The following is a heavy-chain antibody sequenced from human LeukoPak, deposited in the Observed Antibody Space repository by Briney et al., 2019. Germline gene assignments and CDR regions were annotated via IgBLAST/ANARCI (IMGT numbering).Heavy chain of an antibody. Sequence: GGSLRLSCAASGFTFSSYAMSWVRQAPGKGLEWVSAISGSGGSTYYADSVKGRFTISRDNSKNTLYLQMNSLRAEDTAVYYCARRHIGSGWSYFDYWGQGTLVTVSS. V-gene: IGHV3-23*01. CDR2: ISGSGGST. J-gene: IGHJ4*02. CDR3: ARRHIGSGWSYFDY. CDR1: GFTFSSYA. D-gene: IGHD6-19*01.